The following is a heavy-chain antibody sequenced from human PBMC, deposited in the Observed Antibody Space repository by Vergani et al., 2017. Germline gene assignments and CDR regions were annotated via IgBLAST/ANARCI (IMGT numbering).Heavy chain of an antibody. Sequence: QAQLQQWGAGLLKPSETLSLTCAIYGGSFNDYWWTWIRQPPGKGLEWIGEIRHDGITPYSPSLKSRVTISIDTSTHQFSLNLRSVTAADTAVYYCAMEGYCTNGVCFTLFDVWVQGALVTGSS. V-gene: IGHV4-34*01. CDR2: IRHDGIT. D-gene: IGHD2-8*01. J-gene: IGHJ4*02. CDR1: GGSFNDYW. CDR3: AMEGYCTNGVCFTLFDV.